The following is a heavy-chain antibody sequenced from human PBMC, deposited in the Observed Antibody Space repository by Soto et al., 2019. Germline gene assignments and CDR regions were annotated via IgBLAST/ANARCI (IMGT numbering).Heavy chain of an antibody. CDR3: AHGSGWLFDY. Sequence: QITLKESGPPLVKPTETLTLTCTCSGFSLSSTQVGVGWIRQPPGKPLEWLALIYWDDNEWYSPSLRSRLTITKDTSKNQVVLTMTNMDPVDTATYFCAHGSGWLFDYWGQGTLVTVSS. CDR1: GFSLSSTQVG. J-gene: IGHJ4*02. V-gene: IGHV2-5*02. CDR2: IYWDDNE. D-gene: IGHD6-19*01.